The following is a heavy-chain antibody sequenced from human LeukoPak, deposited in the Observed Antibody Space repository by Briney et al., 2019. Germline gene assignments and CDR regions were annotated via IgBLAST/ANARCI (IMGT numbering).Heavy chain of an antibody. D-gene: IGHD3-10*01. CDR2: IKRDGSEK. CDR3: AMVDMVRGEG. Sequence: GGSLRLSCAASGFTFSNYAMNWVRQAPGKGLEWVANIKRDGSEKYYVDSVKGRFTISRDNAKNSLYLQMSGLRAEDTAVYYCAMVDMVRGEGWGQGTLVTVSS. J-gene: IGHJ4*02. CDR1: GFTFSNYA. V-gene: IGHV3-7*01.